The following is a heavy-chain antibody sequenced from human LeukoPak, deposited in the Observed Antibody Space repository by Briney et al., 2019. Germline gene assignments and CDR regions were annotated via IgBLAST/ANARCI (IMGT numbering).Heavy chain of an antibody. V-gene: IGHV3-30*18. CDR3: AKDMGENQLWNWFDP. CDR1: GFTLSSYG. J-gene: IGHJ5*02. Sequence: GGSVRLSCTTSGFTLSSYGMHCVSHPPGNGMARMAVIPHDGSKKYYADSVKGRFTISRDDSKSTYLQMNSLRSEDTAGYYCAKDMGENQLWNWFDPWGQGILVTVSS. D-gene: IGHD3-16*01. CDR2: IPHDGSKK.